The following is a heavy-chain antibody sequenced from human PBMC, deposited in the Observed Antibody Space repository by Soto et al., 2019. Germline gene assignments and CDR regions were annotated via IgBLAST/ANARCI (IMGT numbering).Heavy chain of an antibody. V-gene: IGHV5-10-1*01. D-gene: IGHD6-13*01. Sequence: GESLKISCKGSGYSFTSYWISWVRQMPGKGLEWMGRIDPSDSYTNYSPSLEGHVTISADKSITTAYLQWSSLKASDTAMYYCARHLWHQQLFDPWGQGTLVTVSS. J-gene: IGHJ5*02. CDR3: ARHLWHQQLFDP. CDR2: IDPSDSYT. CDR1: GYSFTSYW.